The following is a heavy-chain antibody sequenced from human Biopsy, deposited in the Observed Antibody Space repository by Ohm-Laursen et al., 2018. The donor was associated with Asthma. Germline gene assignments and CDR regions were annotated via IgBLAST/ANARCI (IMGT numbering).Heavy chain of an antibody. D-gene: IGHD3-3*02. V-gene: IGHV3-53*01. CDR2: IYSGGGT. CDR3: ARTFHFWSPYHAEHYQL. CDR1: GFTVSTNG. J-gene: IGHJ1*01. Sequence: SLRLSCAASGFTVSTNGMSWVRQPPGKGLEWVSVIYSGGGTYYADSVQGRVTISRDNAKNSLYLQMNSLRAEDTAVYYCARTFHFWSPYHAEHYQLWGQGTLVTVSS.